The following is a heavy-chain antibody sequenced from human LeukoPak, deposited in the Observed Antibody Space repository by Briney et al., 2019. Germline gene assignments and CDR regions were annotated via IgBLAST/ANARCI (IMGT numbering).Heavy chain of an antibody. J-gene: IGHJ4*02. Sequence: GGSLRLSCAASGFMFSSNWMTWVRQAPGKGLEWVANIKQDGSKKSYVDSVKGRFTISRDNAKNSLYLQMNSLRAEDTAIYYCTRVGYIDEGIDYWGQGTLVTVSS. V-gene: IGHV3-7*04. CDR3: TRVGYIDEGIDY. D-gene: IGHD5-24*01. CDR1: GFMFSSNW. CDR2: IKQDGSKK.